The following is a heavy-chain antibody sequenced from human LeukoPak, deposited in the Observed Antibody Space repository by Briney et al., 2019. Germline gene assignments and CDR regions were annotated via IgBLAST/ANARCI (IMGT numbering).Heavy chain of an antibody. J-gene: IGHJ5*02. CDR2: VSGIGGNT. CDR1: GFIFSNYA. CDR3: AKGGGGFDP. Sequence: PGGSLRLSCAASGFIFSNYAMSWVRQAPGKGLEWVSGVSGIGGNTYYADSVKGRFTISRDNSKNTVSLQMNSLRAEDTTVYFCAKGGGGFDPWGQGTLVTVSS. D-gene: IGHD3-16*01. V-gene: IGHV3-23*01.